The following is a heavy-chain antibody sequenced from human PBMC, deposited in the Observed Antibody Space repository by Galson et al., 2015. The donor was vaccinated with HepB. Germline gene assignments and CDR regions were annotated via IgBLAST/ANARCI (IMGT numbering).Heavy chain of an antibody. D-gene: IGHD4-11*01. J-gene: IGHJ4*02. CDR2: ISSSSSYI. V-gene: IGHV3-21*01. CDR1: GFTFSSYS. Sequence: SLRLSCAASGFTFSSYSMNWVRQAPGKGLEWVSSISSSSSYIYYADSVKGRFTISRDNAKNSLYLQMNSLRAEDAAVYYCARTPYTTVTTGFDYWGQGTLVTVSS. CDR3: ARTPYTTVTTGFDY.